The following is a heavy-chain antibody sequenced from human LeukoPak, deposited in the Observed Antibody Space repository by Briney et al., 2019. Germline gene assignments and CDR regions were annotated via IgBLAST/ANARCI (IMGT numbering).Heavy chain of an antibody. CDR1: GFTFNSFA. CDR3: ARDLNWGFDY. V-gene: IGHV3-21*01. CDR2: ISSSSSYI. Sequence: SGGSLRLSCAASGFTFNSFAMYWVRQAPGKGLEWVSSISSSSSYIYYADSVKGRFTISRDNAKNSLYLQMNSLSAEDTAFYYCARDLNWGFDYWGQGALVTVSS. J-gene: IGHJ4*02. D-gene: IGHD7-27*01.